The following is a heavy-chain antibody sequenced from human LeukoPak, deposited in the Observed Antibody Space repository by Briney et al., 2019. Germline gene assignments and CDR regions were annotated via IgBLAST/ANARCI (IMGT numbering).Heavy chain of an antibody. V-gene: IGHV1-24*01. Sequence: RASVKVSCKVSGYTLTELSMHWVRQAPGKGLEWMGGFDPEDGEKIYAQKFQGRVTMTEDTSTDTAYMELSSLRSEDTAVYYCATIILGYCSGGSCYSGSPRWFDPWGQGTLVTVSS. D-gene: IGHD2-15*01. J-gene: IGHJ5*02. CDR2: FDPEDGEK. CDR3: ATIILGYCSGGSCYSGSPRWFDP. CDR1: GYTLTELS.